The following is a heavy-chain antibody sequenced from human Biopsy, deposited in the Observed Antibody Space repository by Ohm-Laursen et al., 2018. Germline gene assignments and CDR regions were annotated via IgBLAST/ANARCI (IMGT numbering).Heavy chain of an antibody. V-gene: IGHV4-31*03. CDR1: GGSISSGGYY. J-gene: IGHJ5*01. CDR3: VRDRRDWYES. Sequence: SQTLSLTCSVSGGSISSGGYYWSWIRQFPGKGLELLGYIYNVESTYYNPSLKSRVLISGDASRNQYSLKLTSVTAADTAVYYCVRDRRDWYESWGQGTLVTVSS. CDR2: IYNVEST.